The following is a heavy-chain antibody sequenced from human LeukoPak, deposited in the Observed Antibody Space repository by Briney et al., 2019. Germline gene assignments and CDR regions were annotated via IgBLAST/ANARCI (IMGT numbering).Heavy chain of an antibody. V-gene: IGHV1-69*04. J-gene: IGHJ4*02. D-gene: IGHD5-18*01. CDR3: ARDRSWLLGYSSFDYFDY. Sequence: GASVKVSCKASGGTFSSYAISWVRQAPGQGLEWMGRIIPILGIANYAQKFQGRVTITADKSTSTAYMELSSLRSEDTAVYYCARDRSWLLGYSSFDYFDYWGQGTLVTVSS. CDR1: GGTFSSYA. CDR2: IIPILGIA.